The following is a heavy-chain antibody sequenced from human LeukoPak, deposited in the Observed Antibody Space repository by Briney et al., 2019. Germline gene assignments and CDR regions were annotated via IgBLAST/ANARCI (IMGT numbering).Heavy chain of an antibody. CDR3: AKDFGAGSSGY. CDR2: ISYDGSNK. V-gene: IGHV3-30*18. Sequence: GGSLRLSCAASGFTFSSYGMHWVCQAPGKGLEWVAVISYDGSNKYYADSVKGRFTISRDNSKNTLYLQMNSLRAEDTAVYYCAKDFGAGSSGYWGQGTLVTVSS. CDR1: GFTFSSYG. J-gene: IGHJ4*02. D-gene: IGHD6-19*01.